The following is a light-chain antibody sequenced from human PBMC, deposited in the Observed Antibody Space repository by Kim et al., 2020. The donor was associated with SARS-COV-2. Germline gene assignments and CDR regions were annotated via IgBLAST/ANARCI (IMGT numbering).Light chain of an antibody. CDR2: DAS. Sequence: LSPGERATLSGRASRSVSSSLAWYQQKPGQAPRLLIYDASNRAAGIPARFSGSGSGTDFTLTISSLEPEDFAVYYCQDRSNWPPAFGGGTKVDIK. CDR1: RSVSSS. CDR3: QDRSNWPPA. V-gene: IGKV3-11*01. J-gene: IGKJ4*01.